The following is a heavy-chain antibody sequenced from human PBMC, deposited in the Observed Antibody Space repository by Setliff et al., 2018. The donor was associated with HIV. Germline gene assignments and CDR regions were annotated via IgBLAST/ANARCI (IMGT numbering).Heavy chain of an antibody. J-gene: IGHJ5*02. CDR3: ARDQATGYEKVWFSWIDP. CDR2: IYPNTGGT. D-gene: IGHD5-12*01. V-gene: IGHV1-2*02. CDR1: GYTFTDYY. Sequence: ASVKVSCKASGYTFTDYYIHWVRQAPGQGLEWIGWIYPNTGGTNYAQKFQGRVTMTRDTSISTAYMELSRLRFEDTATYYCARDQATGYEKVWFSWIDPWGQGTLVTVSS.